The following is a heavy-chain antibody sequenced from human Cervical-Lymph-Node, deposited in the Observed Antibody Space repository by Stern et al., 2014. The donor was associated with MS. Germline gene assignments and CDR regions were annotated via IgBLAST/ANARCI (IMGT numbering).Heavy chain of an antibody. CDR3: SSDVGNYYYDKDV. Sequence: EVQLVESGGGLTQPGGSLRLSCAASGFTVSTNHVTWVRQAPGQGLECVSVIYSGGGTYYADSVKGRFTISRDTSKNTVYLQMNSLRVEDTAVYYCSSDVGNYYYDKDVWGQGTTVTVSS. V-gene: IGHV3-53*01. CDR2: IYSGGGT. CDR1: GFTVSTNH. J-gene: IGHJ6*02.